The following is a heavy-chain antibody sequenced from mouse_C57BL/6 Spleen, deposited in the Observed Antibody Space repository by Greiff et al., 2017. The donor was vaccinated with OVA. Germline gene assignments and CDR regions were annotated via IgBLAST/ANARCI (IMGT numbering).Heavy chain of an antibody. Sequence: EVHLVESGPGLVKPSQSLSLTCSVTGYSITSGYYWNWIRQFPGNKLEWMGYISYDGSNNYNPSLKNRISITRDTSKNQFFLKLNSVTTEDTATYYCARGDNFYAMDYWGQGTSVTVSS. J-gene: IGHJ4*01. D-gene: IGHD1-3*01. CDR3: ARGDNFYAMDY. CDR2: ISYDGSN. V-gene: IGHV3-6*01. CDR1: GYSITSGYY.